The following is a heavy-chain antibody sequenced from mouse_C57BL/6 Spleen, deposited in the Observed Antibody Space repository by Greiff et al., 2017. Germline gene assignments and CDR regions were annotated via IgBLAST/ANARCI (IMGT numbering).Heavy chain of an antibody. Sequence: VQLQQSGAELVRPGASVKLSCTASGFNIKDDYMHWVKQRPEQGLEWIGWIDPENGDTEYASMFQGKATITADTSSNTAYLQLSSLTSEDTAVYYCTLTGLAYWGQGTLVTVSA. V-gene: IGHV14-4*01. D-gene: IGHD4-1*01. CDR3: TLTGLAY. J-gene: IGHJ3*01. CDR1: GFNIKDDY. CDR2: IDPENGDT.